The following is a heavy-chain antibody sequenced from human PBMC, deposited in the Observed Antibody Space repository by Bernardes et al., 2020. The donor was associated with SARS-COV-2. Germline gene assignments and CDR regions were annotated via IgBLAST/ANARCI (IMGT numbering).Heavy chain of an antibody. J-gene: IGHJ4*02. V-gene: IGHV3-30-3*01. D-gene: IGHD2-2*02. CDR2: ISYDGTTK. CDR3: AREWEDYTSSLFDY. CDR1: GFTFSNYA. Sequence: GGSLRLSCAGSGFTFSNYAMHWVQRAPGKGLEWLAIISYDGTTKYNADSVKGRFTISRDNSKNTLFLQMNSLTTEDTAFYYCAREWEDYTSSLFDYWGQGTLVTVSS.